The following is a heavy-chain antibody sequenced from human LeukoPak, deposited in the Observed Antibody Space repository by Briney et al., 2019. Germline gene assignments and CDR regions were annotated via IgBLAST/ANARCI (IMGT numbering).Heavy chain of an antibody. CDR3: APEVWELQGASDI. CDR2: IKEDGSEK. CDR1: GSPFNSYW. Sequence: PGGSLRLSCAASGSPFNSYWMSWVRQAPGRGLEWVANIKEDGSEKFYVDSVKGRFTISRDNAKNSLFLQMTSLRAEDTALYYCAPEVWELQGASDIWGQGTKVTVSS. D-gene: IGHD1-26*01. V-gene: IGHV3-7*01. J-gene: IGHJ3*02.